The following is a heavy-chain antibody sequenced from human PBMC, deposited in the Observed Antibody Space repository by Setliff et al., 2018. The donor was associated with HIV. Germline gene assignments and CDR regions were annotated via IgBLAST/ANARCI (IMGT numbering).Heavy chain of an antibody. CDR3: ARGGGFWSGQLDY. Sequence: SETLSLTCAVYGGSFSGYYWSWIRQPPGKGLEWIGEINHSGSSNFNPSLKSRVSISVDTPRNQFSLKLTSVTAADTAVYYCARGGGFWSGQLDYWGQGTLVTVSS. CDR1: GGSFSGYY. CDR2: INHSGSS. D-gene: IGHD3-3*01. J-gene: IGHJ4*02. V-gene: IGHV4-34*01.